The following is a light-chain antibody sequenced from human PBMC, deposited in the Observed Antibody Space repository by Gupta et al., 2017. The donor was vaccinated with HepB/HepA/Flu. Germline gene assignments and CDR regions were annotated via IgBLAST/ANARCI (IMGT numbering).Light chain of an antibody. CDR3: HKRSHGPYS. CDR1: QSVSSY. V-gene: IGKV3-11*01. J-gene: IGKJ3*01. Sequence: VLTQSPATLSLSPGERATLSCRASQSVSSYLAWYQQKPGQAPRLLSYDGSNRASGIPARFSGSGSGTDCTRNISRIETEDGAVYSWHKRSHGPYSFGPGTKVDIK. CDR2: DGS.